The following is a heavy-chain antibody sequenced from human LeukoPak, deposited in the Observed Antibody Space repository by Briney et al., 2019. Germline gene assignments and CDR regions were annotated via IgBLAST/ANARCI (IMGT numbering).Heavy chain of an antibody. J-gene: IGHJ3*02. V-gene: IGHV4-59*01. CDR3: ARDGGSGYSYGEPDAFDI. CDR1: GGSISSYY. Sequence: SETLSLTCTVSGGSISSYYWSWIRQPPGKGLEWIGYIYYSGSTNYNPSLKSRVTISVDTSKNQFSLKLSSVTAADTAVYYCARDGGSGYSYGEPDAFDIWGQGTMVTVSS. CDR2: IYYSGST. D-gene: IGHD5-18*01.